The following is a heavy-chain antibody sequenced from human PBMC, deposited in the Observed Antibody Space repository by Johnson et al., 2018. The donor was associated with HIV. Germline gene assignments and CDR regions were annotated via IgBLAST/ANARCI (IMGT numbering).Heavy chain of an antibody. Sequence: MLLVESGGGVVRPGGSLRLSCAASGFTFSSYAMSWVRQAPGKGLEWVSVIYSGGSTYYADSVKGRFTISRDNSKNTLYLQMNSLRAEDKALYYCAKDIRIQLWLGGAFDIWGQGTMVTVSS. D-gene: IGHD5-18*01. CDR3: AKDIRIQLWLGGAFDI. V-gene: IGHV3-23*03. CDR1: GFTFSSYA. J-gene: IGHJ3*02. CDR2: IYSGGST.